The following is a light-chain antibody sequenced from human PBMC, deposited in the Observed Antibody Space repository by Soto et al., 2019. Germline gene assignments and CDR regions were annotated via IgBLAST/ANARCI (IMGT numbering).Light chain of an antibody. CDR1: SSNIGRNS. CDR2: NNN. Sequence: QSVLTQPPSASGTPGQRVTISCSGGSSNIGRNSVSWYQQVPGTAPKLIIFNNNERPSGIPGRFSGSKTGAAASLAIGGLQSEDEADYFCASWDDNLNGPLLFGGGTKVTVL. CDR3: ASWDDNLNGPLL. V-gene: IGLV1-44*01. J-gene: IGLJ2*01.